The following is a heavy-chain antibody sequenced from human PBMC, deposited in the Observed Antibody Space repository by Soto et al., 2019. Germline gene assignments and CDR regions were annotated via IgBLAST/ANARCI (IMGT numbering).Heavy chain of an antibody. Sequence: KPSETLSLTCAVSGGSFTSNNGWTWVRQPPGQGLEWIGEIYRTGSTNYNPSLKSRVTISLDKSENQFSLKVTSLTAADTAVYYCASRDPGTSVDYWGQGTLVTVSS. V-gene: IGHV4-4*02. CDR1: GGSFTSNNG. CDR2: IYRTGST. CDR3: ASRDPGTSVDY. J-gene: IGHJ4*02. D-gene: IGHD1-7*01.